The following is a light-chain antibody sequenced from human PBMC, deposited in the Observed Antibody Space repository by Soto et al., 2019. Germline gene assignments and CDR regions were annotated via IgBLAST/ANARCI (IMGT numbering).Light chain of an antibody. Sequence: DVQMTQSPSSLSASVGDRVTITCRASQRVNNELNWYQLKPGKAPKHLIYAAPSLEIGVPSRFGGSGSGTEFNLAISGLQPEDFATYYCQQSYITPWTVGQGTKLDIK. J-gene: IGKJ1*01. CDR3: QQSYITPWT. V-gene: IGKV1-39*01. CDR1: QRVNNE. CDR2: AAP.